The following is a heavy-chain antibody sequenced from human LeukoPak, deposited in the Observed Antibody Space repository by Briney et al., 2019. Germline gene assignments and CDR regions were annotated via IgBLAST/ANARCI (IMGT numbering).Heavy chain of an antibody. CDR3: ASLLRGLELNY. J-gene: IGHJ4*02. CDR2: ISAYNGNT. D-gene: IGHD1-7*01. V-gene: IGHV1-18*01. Sequence: ASVTVSCTASGYTFTSYGISWVRQAPGQGLEWMGWISAYNGNTNYAQKLQGRVTMTTDTSTSTAYMELRSLRSDDTAVYYCASLLRGLELNYWGQGTLVTVSS. CDR1: GYTFTSYG.